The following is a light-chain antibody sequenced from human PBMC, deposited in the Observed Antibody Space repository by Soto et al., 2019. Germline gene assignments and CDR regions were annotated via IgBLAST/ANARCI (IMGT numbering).Light chain of an antibody. CDR2: GTP. J-gene: IGKJ1*01. V-gene: IGKV1-39*01. Sequence: DIQMTQSPSSLSASVGDRVTITCRTSQSNSNYLNWYQQKPGKAPKHLIFGTPTLQSGVPSRFSGSGSGTDFALTISSLQPEDFATYCCQQSYSIPWTFGQGTKVEIK. CDR3: QQSYSIPWT. CDR1: QSNSNY.